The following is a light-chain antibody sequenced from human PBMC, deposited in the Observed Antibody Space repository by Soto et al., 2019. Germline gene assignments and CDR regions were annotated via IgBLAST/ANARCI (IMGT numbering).Light chain of an antibody. Sequence: VMTQCPATLSVSPGESATLSCRASQSISNNLAWYQQKPGQAPRLLMYDASTRATGIPDRFSGSGSGAEFTLTISSLQSEDLAVYYCQQYNNWRRTFGQGTKVDIK. CDR1: QSISNN. CDR2: DAS. CDR3: QQYNNWRRT. V-gene: IGKV3-15*01. J-gene: IGKJ1*01.